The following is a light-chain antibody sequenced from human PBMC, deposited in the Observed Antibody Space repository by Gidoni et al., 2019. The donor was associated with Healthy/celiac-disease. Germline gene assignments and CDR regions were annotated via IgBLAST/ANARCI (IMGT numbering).Light chain of an antibody. V-gene: IGKV3-11*01. J-gene: IGKJ4*01. CDR2: DAS. Sequence: EIVLTQSPATLSLSPGERATLSGRASQSVSSYLAWYQQKPGQAPRLLIYDASNRATGIPARFSGSGSGTDVTLTISSLEPEDFAVYYCQQRSNWPLTFGGXTKVEIK. CDR3: QQRSNWPLT. CDR1: QSVSSY.